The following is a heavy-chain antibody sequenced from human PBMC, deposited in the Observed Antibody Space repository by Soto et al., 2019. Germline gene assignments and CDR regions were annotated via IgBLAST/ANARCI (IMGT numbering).Heavy chain of an antibody. J-gene: IGHJ4*02. V-gene: IGHV1-69*06. D-gene: IGHD6-13*01. CDR2: IIPIFGTA. CDR3: ASIAAARTPYYFDY. CDR1: GGTFSSYA. Sequence: GASVKVSCKASGGTFSSYAISWVRQAPGQGLEWMGGIIPIFGTANYAQKFQGRVTITADKSTSTAYMELSSLRSEDTAVYYCASIAAARTPYYFDYWGQGTLVTVSS.